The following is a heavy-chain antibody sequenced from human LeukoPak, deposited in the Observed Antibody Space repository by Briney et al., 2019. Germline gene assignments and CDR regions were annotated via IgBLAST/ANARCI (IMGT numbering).Heavy chain of an antibody. CDR3: ARDLEAYYYDSSGYYGY. CDR2: ISYDGSNK. J-gene: IGHJ4*02. Sequence: PGGSLRLSCAASGFTFSSYAMHWVRQAPGKGLEWVAVISYDGSNKYYADSVKGRFTISRDNSKNTLYLQMNSLRAEDTAVYYYARDLEAYYYDSSGYYGYWGQGTLVTVSS. D-gene: IGHD3-22*01. V-gene: IGHV3-30-3*01. CDR1: GFTFSSYA.